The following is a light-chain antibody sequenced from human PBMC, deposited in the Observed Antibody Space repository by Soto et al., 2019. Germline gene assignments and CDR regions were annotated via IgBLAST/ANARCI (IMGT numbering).Light chain of an antibody. CDR3: QQLRT. CDR2: AAS. J-gene: IGKJ3*01. Sequence: IQLTQSPSSLSASVGDRVTITCRASQGISSYLAWYQQKPGKAPKLLIYAASTLQSGVPSRFSGSGSGTDFTFIISSLQPEDFATYYCQQLRTFGPGTKVDIK. V-gene: IGKV1-9*01. CDR1: QGISSY.